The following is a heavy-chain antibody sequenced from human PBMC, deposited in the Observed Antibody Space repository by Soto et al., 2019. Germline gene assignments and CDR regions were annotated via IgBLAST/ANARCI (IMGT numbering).Heavy chain of an antibody. CDR3: ARAHGSSWSYNWFDP. D-gene: IGHD6-13*01. CDR1: GFTFSSYW. CDR2: INSDGSST. J-gene: IGHJ5*02. Sequence: QPGGSLRLSCAASGFTFSSYWMHWVRQAPGKGLVWVSRINSDGSSTSYADSVKGRFTISRDNAKNTLYLQMNSLRAEDTAVYYCARAHGSSWSYNWFDPWGQGTLVTVSS. V-gene: IGHV3-74*01.